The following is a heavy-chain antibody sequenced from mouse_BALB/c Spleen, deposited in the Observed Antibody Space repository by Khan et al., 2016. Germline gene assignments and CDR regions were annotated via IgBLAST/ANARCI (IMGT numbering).Heavy chain of an antibody. Sequence: VQLQQSGPDLVKPGASVKISCKASGYSFTGYYIHWVKQSHGKSLEWIGRVNPNNGGTSYKQKFKGKAVLTIDKSSTTAYIELRRLKSEDSAVYYCLRDAMDYWGQGTTVTVSS. CDR3: LRDAMDY. CDR1: GYSFTGYY. J-gene: IGHJ4*01. CDR2: VNPNNGGT. D-gene: IGHD1-1*01. V-gene: IGHV1-26*01.